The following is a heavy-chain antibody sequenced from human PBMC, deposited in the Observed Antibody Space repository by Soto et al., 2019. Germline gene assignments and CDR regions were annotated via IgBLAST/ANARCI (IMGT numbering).Heavy chain of an antibody. D-gene: IGHD3-10*01. Sequence: QLQLQESGSGLVKPSQTLSLTCAVSGGSISSGGYSWSWIRQPPGKGLECIGYIYHSGSTYYNPSLTSRLTISVDRSKNQFSLKLSSVTAADTAVYYCASRPPYYYGSGSYGFDPWGQGTLVTVSS. CDR2: IYHSGST. J-gene: IGHJ5*02. CDR3: ASRPPYYYGSGSYGFDP. CDR1: GGSISSGGYS. V-gene: IGHV4-30-2*01.